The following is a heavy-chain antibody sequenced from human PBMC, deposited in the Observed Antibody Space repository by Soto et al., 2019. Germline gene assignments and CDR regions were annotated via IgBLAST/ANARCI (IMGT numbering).Heavy chain of an antibody. V-gene: IGHV4-59*01. CDR3: AKTRITSTAATFDP. D-gene: IGHD1-20*01. CDR1: GGSLSTYY. CDR2: MSYSGSS. Sequence: QVRLQESGPGLVKPSETLSLTCTVSGGSLSTYYWSWIRQPPGKGLEWIVYMSYSGSSNYNPSLTSRFTMSVDTSKNQVSLKLSSVTAADTAVYYCAKTRITSTAATFDPWGQGTLVTVSS. J-gene: IGHJ5*02.